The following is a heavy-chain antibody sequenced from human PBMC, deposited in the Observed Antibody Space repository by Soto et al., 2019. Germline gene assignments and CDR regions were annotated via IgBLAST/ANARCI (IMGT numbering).Heavy chain of an antibody. D-gene: IGHD3-9*01. CDR2: IKNKGNGGAT. J-gene: IGHJ1*01. CDR3: TTDLRLRRYSWNLY. CDR1: GFTFSSAY. Sequence: EVQLVESGGGLVEPGGSLRLSCAASGFTFSSAYMSWVRQAPGKGLEWVGRIKNKGNGGATDYAAPVRGRFTISRDDSKSTLYLQMNSLKFEDTAVYYCTTDLRLRRYSWNLYWGQGTLVTVSS. V-gene: IGHV3-15*07.